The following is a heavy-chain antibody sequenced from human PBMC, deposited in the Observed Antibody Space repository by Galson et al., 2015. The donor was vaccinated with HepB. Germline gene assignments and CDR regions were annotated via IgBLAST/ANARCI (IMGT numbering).Heavy chain of an antibody. Sequence: SVKVSCKASGNTFSAYAMHWVRQAPGQRLEWMGWINAGNGNTKYSQKFQGRVTITRDTSASTAYMELSSLRSEDTAVYYCAKDRGPYGDYGPLHYYYYGMDVWGLGTTVTVSS. V-gene: IGHV1-3*01. CDR1: GNTFSAYA. CDR3: AKDRGPYGDYGPLHYYYYGMDV. CDR2: INAGNGNT. J-gene: IGHJ6*02. D-gene: IGHD4-17*01.